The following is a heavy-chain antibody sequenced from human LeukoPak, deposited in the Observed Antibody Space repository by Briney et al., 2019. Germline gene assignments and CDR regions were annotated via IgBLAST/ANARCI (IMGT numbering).Heavy chain of an antibody. CDR3: ARGPLYYYDGSGWSSFYY. V-gene: IGHV3-74*01. D-gene: IGHD3-22*01. J-gene: IGHJ4*02. CDR1: GFTFSSFW. Sequence: PGGSLRLSSAASGFTFSSFWMHWVRQAPGKGLVWVSHINGDGSNTNYADSVKGRFTISRDNAKNTLFLQMDSLRAEDTAVYYCARGPLYYYDGSGWSSFYYWGQGILVTVSS. CDR2: INGDGSNT.